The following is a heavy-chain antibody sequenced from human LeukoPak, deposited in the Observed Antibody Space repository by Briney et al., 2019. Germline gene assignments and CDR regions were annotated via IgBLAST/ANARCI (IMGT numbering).Heavy chain of an antibody. CDR1: GGYISSGGYE. D-gene: IGHD6-13*01. CDR3: ARAGSYRQLVRGVDY. V-gene: IGHV4-31*03. J-gene: IGHJ4*02. CDR2: IYYSGST. Sequence: SETLSLTCTVSGGYISSGGYEWSSIRQHPVKGLEWVGYIYYSGSTYYNPSLKSRVTISVDTSKNQFSLRLSSVTAADTAVYYCARAGSYRQLVRGVDYWGQGTLVTVSS.